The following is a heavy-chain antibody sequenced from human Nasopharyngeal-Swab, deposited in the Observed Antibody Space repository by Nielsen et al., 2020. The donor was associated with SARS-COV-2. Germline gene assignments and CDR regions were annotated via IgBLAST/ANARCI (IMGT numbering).Heavy chain of an antibody. CDR3: ARSRITGTTRGWFDP. D-gene: IGHD1-14*01. J-gene: IGHJ5*02. CDR1: GFTFSSYW. CDR2: IKQDGSEK. Sequence: GGSLRLSCAASGFTFSSYWMSWVRQAPGKGLEWVANIKQDGSEKYYVDSVKGRFTISRDNAKNSLYLQMNSLGAEDTAVYYCARSRITGTTRGWFDPWGQGTLVTVSS. V-gene: IGHV3-7*02.